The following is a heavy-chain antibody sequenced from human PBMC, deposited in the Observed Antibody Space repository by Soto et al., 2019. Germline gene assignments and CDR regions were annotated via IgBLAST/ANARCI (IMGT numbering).Heavy chain of an antibody. D-gene: IGHD1-7*01. CDR3: ARELELRSLPFDS. J-gene: IGHJ4*02. CDR1: GFTFSSYA. CDR2: ISYDGSNK. V-gene: IGHV3-30-3*01. Sequence: XGSLRLSCAASGFTFSSYAMHWVRQAPGKGLEWVAVISYDGSNKYYADSVKGRFTISRDNSKNTLYLQMNSLRAEDTAVYYCARELELRSLPFDSWGQGTLVTVSS.